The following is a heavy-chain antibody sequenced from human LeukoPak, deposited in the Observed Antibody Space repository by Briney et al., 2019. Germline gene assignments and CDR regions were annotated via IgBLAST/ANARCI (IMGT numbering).Heavy chain of an antibody. D-gene: IGHD7-27*01. CDR1: GFTFSSYW. V-gene: IGHV3-74*01. CDR3: ARDQELTGANY. J-gene: IGHJ4*02. Sequence: GGSLRLSCAASGFTFSSYWMHWVRQAPGKGLVWVPRINSDGSSTSYADSVKGRFTISRDNAKNTLYLQMNSLRAEDTAVYYCARDQELTGANYWGQGTLVTVSS. CDR2: INSDGSST.